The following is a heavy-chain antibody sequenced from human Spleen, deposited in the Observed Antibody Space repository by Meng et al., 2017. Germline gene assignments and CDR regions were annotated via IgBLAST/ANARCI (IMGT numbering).Heavy chain of an antibody. V-gene: IGHV3-15*01. Sequence: GGSLRPSCVASGLSSTDAWMSWVRQVPGKGLEWVGRIKRNSDGGTIDYAAPVKGRFTISRDDSKNTLYLQMDSLITEDTAVYFWATGAAAADHWGQGTLVTVSS. CDR1: GLSSTDAW. D-gene: IGHD6-13*01. CDR2: IKRNSDGGTI. CDR3: ATGAAAADH. J-gene: IGHJ4*02.